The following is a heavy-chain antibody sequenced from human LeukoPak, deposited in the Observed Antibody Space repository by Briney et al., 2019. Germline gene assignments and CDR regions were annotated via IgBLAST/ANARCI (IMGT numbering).Heavy chain of an antibody. Sequence: PGRSLRLSCAASGFTFSSYGMHWVRQAPGKGLEWVAVISCDGSNKYYADSVKGRFTISRDNSKNTLYLQMNSLRAEDTAVYYCAVSGEDDAFDIWGQGTMVTVSS. CDR3: AVSGEDDAFDI. V-gene: IGHV3-30*03. J-gene: IGHJ3*02. CDR1: GFTFSSYG. D-gene: IGHD3-10*02. CDR2: ISCDGSNK.